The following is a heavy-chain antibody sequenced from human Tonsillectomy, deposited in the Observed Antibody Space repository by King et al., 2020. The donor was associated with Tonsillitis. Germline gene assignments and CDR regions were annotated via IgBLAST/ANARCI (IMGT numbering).Heavy chain of an antibody. J-gene: IGHJ4*02. Sequence: VQLVESGGGVVQPGGSLSVSCVGSGFTFSSYAMHWVRQAPGKGLEWVAVIAYDGTSKNYPDTVKGRLNISRDNSQNTLYLQKNSLRAEDTAVYYYVRGLRFSFDSRVYYPAYWGQGTLVTVSS. CDR3: VRGLRFSFDSRVYYPAY. CDR2: IAYDGTSK. CDR1: GFTFSSYA. V-gene: IGHV3-30-3*01. D-gene: IGHD3-22*01.